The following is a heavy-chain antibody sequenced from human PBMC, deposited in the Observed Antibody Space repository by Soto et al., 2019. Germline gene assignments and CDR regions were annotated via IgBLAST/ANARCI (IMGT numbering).Heavy chain of an antibody. V-gene: IGHV3-33*01. Sequence: PGGSLRLSWAASGFTFSSYGMHWVRQAPGKGLEWVAVIWYDGSNKYYADSVKGRFTISRDNSKNTPYLQMNSLRAEDTAVYYCARIYDILTGSRRYYYYGMDVWGQGTTVTVSS. J-gene: IGHJ6*02. CDR2: IWYDGSNK. CDR1: GFTFSSYG. CDR3: ARIYDILTGSRRYYYYGMDV. D-gene: IGHD3-9*01.